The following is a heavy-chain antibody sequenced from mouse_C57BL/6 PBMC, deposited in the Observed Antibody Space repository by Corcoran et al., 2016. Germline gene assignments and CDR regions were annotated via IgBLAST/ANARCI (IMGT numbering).Heavy chain of an antibody. V-gene: IGHV3-6*01. J-gene: IGHJ4*01. CDR1: GYSITSGYY. CDR3: ASYYYAMDY. CDR2: ISYDGSN. Sequence: DVQLQESGPGLVKPSQSLSLTCSVPGYSITSGYYWNWIRQFPGNKLEWMGYISYDGSNNYNPSLKNRISITLDTSKNQFFLKLNSVTTEDTATYYCASYYYAMDYWGQGTSVTVSS.